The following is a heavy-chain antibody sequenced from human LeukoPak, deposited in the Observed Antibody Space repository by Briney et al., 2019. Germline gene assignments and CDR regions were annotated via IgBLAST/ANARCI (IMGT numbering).Heavy chain of an antibody. CDR2: TYYRSKWYN. CDR1: GDSVSSNSAA. Sequence: SQTLSLTCAISGDSVSSNSAAWNWIRQSPSRGLEWLGRTYYRSKWYNDYAVSVKSRITINPVTSKNQFSMQLNSVTPEDTAVYYCARSNRVVVVAATIGYYYYGMDVWGQGTTVTVSS. CDR3: ARSNRVVVVAATIGYYYYGMDV. V-gene: IGHV6-1*01. D-gene: IGHD2-15*01. J-gene: IGHJ6*02.